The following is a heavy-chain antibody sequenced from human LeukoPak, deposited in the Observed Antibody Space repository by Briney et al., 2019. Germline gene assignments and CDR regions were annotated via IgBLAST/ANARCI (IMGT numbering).Heavy chain of an antibody. CDR2: IYSGGGI. Sequence: GGSLRLSCAVSEFTVSRNYMNWVRQAPGKGLEWVSLIYSGGGIEYADSVRGRFTISRDNSKNTLFLQMNSLRAEDTAVYYCARKTDTTVGGDYWGRGTLVTVSS. CDR3: ARKTDTTVGGDY. D-gene: IGHD1-26*01. J-gene: IGHJ4*02. V-gene: IGHV3-53*01. CDR1: EFTVSRNY.